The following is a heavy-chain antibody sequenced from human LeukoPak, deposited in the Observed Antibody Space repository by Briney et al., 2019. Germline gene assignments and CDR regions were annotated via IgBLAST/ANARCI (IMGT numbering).Heavy chain of an antibody. D-gene: IGHD3-22*01. Sequence: SETLSLTCTVSGGSISSSSYYWGWIRQPPGKGLEWIGEIYHSGSTNYNPSLKSRVTISVDKSKNQFSLKLSSVTAADTAVYYCARVRLYYDSSNYYFDYWGQGTLVTVSS. CDR1: GGSISSSSYY. CDR2: IYHSGST. J-gene: IGHJ4*02. V-gene: IGHV4-39*07. CDR3: ARVRLYYDSSNYYFDY.